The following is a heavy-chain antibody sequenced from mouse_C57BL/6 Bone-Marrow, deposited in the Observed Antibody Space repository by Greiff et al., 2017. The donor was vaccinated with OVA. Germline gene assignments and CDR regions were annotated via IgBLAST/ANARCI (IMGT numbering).Heavy chain of an antibody. J-gene: IGHJ3*01. D-gene: IGHD2-4*01. Sequence: QVQLKESGAELVRPGASVKLSCKASGYTFTDYYINWVKQRPGQGLEWIARIYPGSGNTYYNEKFKGKATLTAEKSSSTAYMQLSSLTSEDSAVYFCARGDYDYTWFAYWGQGTLVTVSA. V-gene: IGHV1-76*01. CDR3: ARGDYDYTWFAY. CDR2: IYPGSGNT. CDR1: GYTFTDYY.